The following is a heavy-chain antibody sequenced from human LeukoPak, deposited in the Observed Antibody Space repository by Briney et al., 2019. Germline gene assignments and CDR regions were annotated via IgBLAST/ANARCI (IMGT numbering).Heavy chain of an antibody. Sequence: GGSLRLSCAASGFTFTNYAMSWVRQAPGKGLEWVSAISGSGTRTYYADSVKGRFTISRDNSKSTLYLQMNSLRAEDRAVYYCAKEQTSSGFFDYWGQGTLVTVSS. J-gene: IGHJ4*02. CDR2: ISGSGTRT. CDR1: GFTFTNYA. D-gene: IGHD2-2*01. V-gene: IGHV3-23*01. CDR3: AKEQTSSGFFDY.